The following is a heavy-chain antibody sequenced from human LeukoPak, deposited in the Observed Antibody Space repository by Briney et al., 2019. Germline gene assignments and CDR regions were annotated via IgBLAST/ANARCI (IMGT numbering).Heavy chain of an antibody. V-gene: IGHV3-48*04. CDR3: ARGLRYYDSSGYPE. J-gene: IGHJ4*02. Sequence: GGSLRLSCAASGFTFSSYGMHWVRQAPGKGLEWISYISSSGSPIFYADSVKGRFTISRDNAKNSLYLQMNSLRVEDTAVYYCARGLRYYDSSGYPEWGQGTLVTVSS. D-gene: IGHD3-22*01. CDR1: GFTFSSYG. CDR2: ISSSGSPI.